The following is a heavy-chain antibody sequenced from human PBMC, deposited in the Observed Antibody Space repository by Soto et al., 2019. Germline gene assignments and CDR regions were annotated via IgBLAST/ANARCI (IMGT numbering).Heavy chain of an antibody. CDR3: ASYDFWSGYYFL. J-gene: IGHJ4*02. CDR2: IYYSGST. Sequence: LSLTCTVSGGSISSSSYYWGWIRQPPGKGLEWIGSIYYSGSTYYNPSLKSRVTISVDTSKNQFSLKLSSVTAADTAVYYCASYDFWSGYYFLWGQGTLVTVSS. D-gene: IGHD3-3*01. CDR1: GGSISSSSYY. V-gene: IGHV4-39*01.